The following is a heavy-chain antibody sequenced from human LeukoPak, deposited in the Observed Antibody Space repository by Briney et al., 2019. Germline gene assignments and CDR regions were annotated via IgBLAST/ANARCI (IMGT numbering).Heavy chain of an antibody. Sequence: GESLRLSCVVSGFSFSSYSMIWVRQAPGKGPQWVAKLHKDGGDTKSVDSERGRCTISRNNPKKFLHQQMTSLRPDDAAVYYCGRHRSGSGTYFIDYWGQGTLVSVSS. CDR3: GRHRSGSGTYFIDY. CDR2: LHKDGGDT. V-gene: IGHV3-7*01. CDR1: GFSFSSYS. J-gene: IGHJ4*02. D-gene: IGHD3-10*01.